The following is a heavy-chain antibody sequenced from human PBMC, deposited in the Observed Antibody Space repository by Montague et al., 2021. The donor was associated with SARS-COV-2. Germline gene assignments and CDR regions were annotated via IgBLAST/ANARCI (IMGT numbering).Heavy chain of an antibody. CDR1: GESVSGYY. J-gene: IGHJ4*02. CDR3: ARCSLDGGCSGYEVCYFDY. D-gene: IGHD5-12*01. V-gene: IGHV4-34*01. Sequence: SETLSLTCAVYGESVSGYYWSWIRQPPGNGLEWIGEINHSGSTDYNPSLKSRVTISVHTSRNQFSLDLSSVTAADTAVYYCARCSLDGGCSGYEVCYFDYWGQGTLVTVSS. CDR2: INHSGST.